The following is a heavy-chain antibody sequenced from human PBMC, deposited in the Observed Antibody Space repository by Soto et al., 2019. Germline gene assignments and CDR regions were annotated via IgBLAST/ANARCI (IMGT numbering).Heavy chain of an antibody. CDR2: ISYEGSEK. V-gene: IGHV3-30*03. J-gene: IGHJ4*02. Sequence: GGSLRLSCAASGFTFSDYAMHWIRQPPGKGLEWVAIISYEGSEKYYSDSVKGRFTISRDNSKNTVYLQMNSVRGDDTAVYYCARTYYDFWSGLSDWGQGALVTVPQ. D-gene: IGHD3-3*01. CDR1: GFTFSDYA. CDR3: ARTYYDFWSGLSD.